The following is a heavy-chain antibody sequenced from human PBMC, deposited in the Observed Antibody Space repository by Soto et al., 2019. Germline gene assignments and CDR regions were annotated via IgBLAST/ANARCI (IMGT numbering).Heavy chain of an antibody. D-gene: IGHD3-10*01. V-gene: IGHV5-51*01. J-gene: IGHJ3*02. CDR1: GYSFTSYW. CDR3: ARQSRLRFGDWGALDI. Sequence: PGEALKISCKGSGYSFTSYWIGWVRQMPGKGLEWMGIIYPGDSDTRYSPSFQGQVTISADKSISTAYLQWSSLRASDTAMYYCARQSRLRFGDWGALDIWGQGTMVNVSS. CDR2: IYPGDSDT.